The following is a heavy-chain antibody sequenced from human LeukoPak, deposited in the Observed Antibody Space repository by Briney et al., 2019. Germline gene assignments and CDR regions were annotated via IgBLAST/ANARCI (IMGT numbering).Heavy chain of an antibody. J-gene: IGHJ4*02. Sequence: SETLSLTCTVSGGSISSGGYYWSWIRQHPGKGLEWIGYIYYSGSTYYNPSLKSRVTISVDTSKNQFSLKLSSVTAADTAVYYCAAGGRDYYDSSGYYYSIDYWGQGTLVTVSS. D-gene: IGHD3-22*01. CDR3: AAGGRDYYDSSGYYYSIDY. V-gene: IGHV4-31*03. CDR1: GGSISSGGYY. CDR2: IYYSGST.